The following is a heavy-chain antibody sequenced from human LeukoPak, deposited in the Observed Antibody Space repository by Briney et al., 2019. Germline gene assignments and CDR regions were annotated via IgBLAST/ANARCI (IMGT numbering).Heavy chain of an antibody. CDR1: GYIFTDYY. J-gene: IGHJ3*01. V-gene: IGHV1-2*02. Sequence: ASVKVSCKASGYIFTDYYMHWVRQAPGQGLEWMGWINPKSDGTKYAQNFQGRVTMTWDTSISTAYMEVSRLASDDTAMFYCARDPPGTTAFDLWGQGTMVTVSS. CDR2: INPKSDGT. D-gene: IGHD1-1*01. CDR3: ARDPPGTTAFDL.